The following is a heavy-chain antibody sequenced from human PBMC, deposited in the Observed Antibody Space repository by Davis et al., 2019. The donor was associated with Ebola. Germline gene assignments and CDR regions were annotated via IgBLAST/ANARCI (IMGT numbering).Heavy chain of an antibody. CDR2: IYYSGST. CDR3: ARGVQLPHTDY. Sequence: PSETLSLTCTVSGGSISSYYWSWIRQPPGKGLEWIGYIYYSGSTNYNPSLKSRVTISVDTSKNQFSLKLSSVTAADTAVYYCARGVQLPHTDYWGQGTLVTVSS. J-gene: IGHJ4*02. CDR1: GGSISSYY. D-gene: IGHD4-11*01. V-gene: IGHV4-59*01.